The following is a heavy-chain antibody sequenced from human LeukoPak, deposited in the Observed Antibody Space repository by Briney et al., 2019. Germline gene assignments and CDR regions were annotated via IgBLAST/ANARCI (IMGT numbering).Heavy chain of an antibody. V-gene: IGHV3-74*01. CDR2: ISGDGSST. J-gene: IGHJ4*02. Sequence: GGSLRLSCGASEFTFSSHWMYWVRRAPGEGLVWVSRISGDGSSTNYADSVKGRFAISRDNAKNTLYLQMNSLRAEDTSVYYCARGSNGWGGIDYWGQGTLVTVSS. CDR3: ARGSNGWGGIDY. CDR1: EFTFSSHW. D-gene: IGHD6-19*01.